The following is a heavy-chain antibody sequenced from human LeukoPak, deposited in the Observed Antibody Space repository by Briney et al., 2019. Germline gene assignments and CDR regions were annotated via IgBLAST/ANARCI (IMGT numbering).Heavy chain of an antibody. CDR1: GGSISSSSHY. CDR2: IYYSGST. J-gene: IGHJ4*02. CDR3: ARERKRRDGYNYGFNY. D-gene: IGHD5-24*01. V-gene: IGHV4-39*02. Sequence: SETLSLTCTVSGGSISSSSHYWGWIRQPPGKGLEWIGSIYYSGSTYYNPSLKSRVTISVDTSKNQFSLKLSSVTAADTAVYYCARERKRRDGYNYGFNYWGQGTLVTVSS.